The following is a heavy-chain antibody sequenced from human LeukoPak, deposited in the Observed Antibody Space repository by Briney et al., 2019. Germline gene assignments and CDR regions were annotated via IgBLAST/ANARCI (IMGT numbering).Heavy chain of an antibody. V-gene: IGHV4-34*01. Sequence: PSEPLSLTCAVYDGYFSGFYWTWVRQAPGKGLEWIGEISYSGTTSYNTSLKSRGTIAVDTSKKEISRKLSTVTAADTAVYYCAKGNVGHYHSVADDYYYYMDVWGKGTTVIVSS. CDR1: DGYFSGFY. J-gene: IGHJ6*03. CDR3: AKGNVGHYHSVADDYYYYMDV. D-gene: IGHD2-21*01. CDR2: ISYSGTT.